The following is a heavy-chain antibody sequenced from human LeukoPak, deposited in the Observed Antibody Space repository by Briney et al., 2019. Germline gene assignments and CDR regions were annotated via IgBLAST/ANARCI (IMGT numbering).Heavy chain of an antibody. CDR2: IYSGGST. J-gene: IGHJ4*02. D-gene: IGHD6-19*01. Sequence: GGSLSLLCGAWGFTLCSNYMLWVREARGRGVEGVSYIYSGGSTYYANSVKGRFTTSRDSSKNIIYLEMSSLKAEDTAVYYCAKERNLEIAVAGTIFDYWGQGTLVTVSS. CDR1: GFTLCSNY. V-gene: IGHV3-66*01. CDR3: AKERNLEIAVAGTIFDY.